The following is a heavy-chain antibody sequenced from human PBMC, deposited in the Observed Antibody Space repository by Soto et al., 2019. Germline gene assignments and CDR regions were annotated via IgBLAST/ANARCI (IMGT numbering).Heavy chain of an antibody. Sequence: EVQLEESGGGLAQPGGSLRLSCTASGFTFSTYEMHWVRQVTGKCLEWVSTIGTVGDTYYPGSVKGRFTISRENAKNSFYLQMHSLRADDAAVYYCSRGWGYSSWGQGTLVTVSS. D-gene: IGHD5-18*01. V-gene: IGHV3-13*01. J-gene: IGHJ4*02. CDR2: IGTVGDT. CDR1: GFTFSTYE. CDR3: SRGWGYSS.